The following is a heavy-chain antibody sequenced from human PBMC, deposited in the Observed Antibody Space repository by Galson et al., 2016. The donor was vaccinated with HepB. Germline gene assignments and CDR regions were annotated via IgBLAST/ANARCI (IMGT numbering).Heavy chain of an antibody. CDR2: IYYSGSA. CDR3: ARTIGVVMSYFDY. CDR1: GGSISSDGYF. V-gene: IGHV4-31*03. D-gene: IGHD3-3*01. J-gene: IGHJ4*02. Sequence: TLSLTCTISGGSISSDGYFWSWIRQHPGKGLEWIGYIYYSGSAYYNSSLKSRVTISIDTSKNQFYLKLSSVTAADTAVYYCARTIGVVMSYFDYWGQGTLVTVSS.